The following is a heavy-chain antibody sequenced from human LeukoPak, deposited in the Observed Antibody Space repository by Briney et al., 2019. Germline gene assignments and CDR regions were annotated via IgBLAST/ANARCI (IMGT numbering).Heavy chain of an antibody. CDR2: INTNTGNP. V-gene: IGHV7-4-1*02. D-gene: IGHD2-15*01. Sequence: ASVKVSCKASDYTFTTFGISWVRQAPGQGLEWMGWINTNTGNPTYAQGFTGRFVFSLGTSVSAAYLQISSLKAEDTAVYYCARAAASDYWGQGTLVTVSS. CDR3: ARAAASDY. J-gene: IGHJ4*02. CDR1: DYTFTTFG.